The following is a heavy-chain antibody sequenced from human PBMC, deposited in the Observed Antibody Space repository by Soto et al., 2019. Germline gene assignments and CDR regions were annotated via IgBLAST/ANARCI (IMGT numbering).Heavy chain of an antibody. CDR3: ARVTYYYDSSGYYRPYGMDV. CDR2: IYYSGST. D-gene: IGHD3-22*01. Sequence: PSETLSLTCTVSGGSVSSGSYYWSWIRQPPGKGLEWIGYIYYSGSTNYNPSLKSRVTISVDTSKNQFSLKLSSVTAADTAVYYCARVTYYYDSSGYYRPYGMDVWGQGTTVTVSS. CDR1: GGSVSSGSYY. J-gene: IGHJ6*02. V-gene: IGHV4-61*01.